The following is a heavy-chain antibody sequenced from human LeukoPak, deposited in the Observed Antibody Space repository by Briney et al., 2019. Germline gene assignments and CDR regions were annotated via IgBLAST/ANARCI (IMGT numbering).Heavy chain of an antibody. V-gene: IGHV3-74*01. CDR1: GNYW. Sequence: GGSLRLSCAASGNYWMHWVRQAPGKGLVWVSHINSDGSWTGYADPVKGRFTISKDNAKNMVYLHMNSLRVDDTAVYYCVSFYETYWGRGTLVTVSS. CDR3: VSFYETY. CDR2: INSDGSWT. D-gene: IGHD2-2*01. J-gene: IGHJ4*02.